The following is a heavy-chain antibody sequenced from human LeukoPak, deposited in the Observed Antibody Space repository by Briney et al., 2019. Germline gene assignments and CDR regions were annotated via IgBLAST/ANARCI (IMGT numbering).Heavy chain of an antibody. CDR1: GGSISSGNYY. J-gene: IGHJ4*02. CDR3: ARDVPLAYCGGDCYSSQY. Sequence: SQTLSLTCTVSGGSISSGNYYWSWIRQPAGKGLEWIGRIYTSGSTNYNPSLESRVTISVDTSKNQFSLKLNSVTAADTAVSYCARDVPLAYCGGDCYSSQYWGPGTLVTVSP. D-gene: IGHD2-21*01. V-gene: IGHV4-61*02. CDR2: IYTSGST.